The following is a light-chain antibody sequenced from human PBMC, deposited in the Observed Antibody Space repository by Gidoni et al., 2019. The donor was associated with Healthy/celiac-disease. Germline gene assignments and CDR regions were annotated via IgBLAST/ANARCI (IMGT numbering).Light chain of an antibody. V-gene: IGKV3-20*01. CDR2: GAS. CDR1: QSVSSSY. Sequence: IVLTPSPGTLSLSPGESATLSCRASQSVSSSYLAWYQKKPGQAPRLLIYGASSRATGIPDRLSGSVSGTDFTLTISRLEPEDSAVYYCQQYGSSRTFGQGTKVEIK. J-gene: IGKJ1*01. CDR3: QQYGSSRT.